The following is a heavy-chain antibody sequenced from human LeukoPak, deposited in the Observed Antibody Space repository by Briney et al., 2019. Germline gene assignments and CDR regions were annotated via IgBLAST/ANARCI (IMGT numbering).Heavy chain of an antibody. CDR3: ARRPPGFTFDY. V-gene: IGHV4-39*01. CDR2: IYYSGST. J-gene: IGHJ4*02. CDR1: GGSISSGDYY. Sequence: ASETLSLTCTVSGGSISSGDYYWSWLRQPPGKGLEWIGSIYYSGSTYYNPSLKSRVTISADTSKNQFSLKLSSVTAADTAVYYCARRPPGFTFDYWGQGTLVTVSS.